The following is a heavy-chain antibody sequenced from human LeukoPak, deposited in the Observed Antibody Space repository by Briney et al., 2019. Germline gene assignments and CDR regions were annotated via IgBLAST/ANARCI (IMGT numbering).Heavy chain of an antibody. CDR2: IYYSGST. J-gene: IGHJ4*02. CDR3: ARHLVGAGYFDY. D-gene: IGHD2-15*01. CDR1: GGSISSSSYY. Sequence: ASETLSLTCAVYGGSISSSSYYWGWIRQPPGKGLEWIGSIYYSGSTYYNPSLKSRVTISVDTSKNQFSLKLSSVTAADTAVYYCARHLVGAGYFDYWGQGTLVTVSS. V-gene: IGHV4-39*01.